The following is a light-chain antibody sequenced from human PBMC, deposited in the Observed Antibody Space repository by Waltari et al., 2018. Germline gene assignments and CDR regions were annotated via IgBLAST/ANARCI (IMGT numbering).Light chain of an antibody. CDR1: PAISNH. Sequence: DIQMTPSPSPLSAFVSDGVTITCRASPAISNHLAWIQQKPGKAPKSLIYGSSTLHSGVPSKFSGSGSGTDFTLTISGLQPEDFATYYCQQYSSYPLTFGGGTKVAIK. V-gene: IGKV1-16*02. J-gene: IGKJ4*01. CDR2: GSS. CDR3: QQYSSYPLT.